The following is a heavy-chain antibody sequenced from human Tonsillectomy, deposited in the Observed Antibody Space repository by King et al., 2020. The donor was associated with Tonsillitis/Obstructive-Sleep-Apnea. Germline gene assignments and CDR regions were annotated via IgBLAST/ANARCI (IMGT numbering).Heavy chain of an antibody. J-gene: IGHJ4*02. Sequence: VQLVESGGGVVQPGRSLRLSCAASGFTFSSYAMHWVRQAPGKGLEWVAVISYDGSNKYYADSVKGRFTISRDNSKNTLYLQMNSLRAEDTAVKYCAREYAVAGRNSYYFDYWGQGTLVTVSS. V-gene: IGHV3-30*04. D-gene: IGHD6-19*01. CDR1: GFTFSSYA. CDR2: ISYDGSNK. CDR3: AREYAVAGRNSYYFDY.